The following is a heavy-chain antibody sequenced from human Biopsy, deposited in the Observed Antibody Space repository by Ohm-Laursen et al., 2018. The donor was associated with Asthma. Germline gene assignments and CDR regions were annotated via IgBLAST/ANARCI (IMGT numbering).Heavy chain of an antibody. CDR3: ARGDSSNWSHYYFDY. J-gene: IGHJ4*02. CDR2: IHSGGTS. V-gene: IGHV3-53*01. CDR1: GFAVSRDY. Sequence: SLRLSCAAPGFAVSRDYMFWVRQAPGKGLEWVSVIHSGGTSHTAGSVRGRFTISRDYSKNTLYLQMHSLRAEDTAVYYCARGDSSNWSHYYFDYWGQGTLVTVSS. D-gene: IGHD3-22*01.